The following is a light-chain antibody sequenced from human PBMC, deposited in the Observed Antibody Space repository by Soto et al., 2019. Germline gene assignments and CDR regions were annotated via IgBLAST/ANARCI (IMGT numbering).Light chain of an antibody. CDR1: QSLLYRDGRIF. CDR3: MQALQTPT. J-gene: IGKJ4*01. V-gene: IGKV2-28*01. Sequence: DIVMTQSPLSLAVTPGEPASISCRSSQSLLYRDGRIFLDWYLQRPGHSPQLLIYLASIRASGVPDRFSGSGSGTDVTLKISRVEAEDVGIYYCMQALQTPTFGGGTRLDIK. CDR2: LAS.